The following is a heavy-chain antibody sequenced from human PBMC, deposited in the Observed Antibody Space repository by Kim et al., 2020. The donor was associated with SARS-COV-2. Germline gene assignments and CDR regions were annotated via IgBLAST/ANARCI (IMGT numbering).Heavy chain of an antibody. CDR3: ARSSRRSGGAWYFDL. D-gene: IGHD3-16*01. CDR1: GGSISSYY. CDR2: IYYSGST. J-gene: IGHJ2*01. V-gene: IGHV4-59*13. Sequence: SETLSLTCTVSGGSISSYYWSWIRQPPGKGLEWIGYIYYSGSTTYNPSHKSRGTITVDTSKNQFSLKLSTVTPADTAVYYCARSSRRSGGAWYFDLWGRGTLVTVSS.